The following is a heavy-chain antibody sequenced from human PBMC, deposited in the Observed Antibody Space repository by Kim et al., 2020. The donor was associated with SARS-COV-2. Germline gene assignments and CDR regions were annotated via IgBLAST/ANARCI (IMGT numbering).Heavy chain of an antibody. J-gene: IGHJ4*02. CDR3: ARRGGRYFDWLLEYYFDY. CDR2: IYYSGST. V-gene: IGHV4-59*08. D-gene: IGHD3-9*01. CDR1: GGSISSYY. Sequence: SQTLSLTCTVSGGSISSYYWSWIRQPPGKGLEWIGYIYYSGSTNYNPSLKSRVTISVDTSKNQFSLKLSSVTAADTAVYYCARRGGRYFDWLLEYYFDYWGQGTLVTVSS.